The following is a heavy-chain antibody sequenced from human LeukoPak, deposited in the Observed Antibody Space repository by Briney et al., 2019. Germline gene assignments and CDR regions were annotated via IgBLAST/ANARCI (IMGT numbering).Heavy chain of an antibody. V-gene: IGHV1-46*01. Sequence: GASAKVSCKASGYTFTSYYMHWVRQAPGQGLEWMGIINPSGGSTSYAQKFQGRVTMTRDTSTSTVYMELSSLRSEDTAVYYCARAGLYYYGSGSYYRFDYWGQGTLATVSS. J-gene: IGHJ4*02. CDR3: ARAGLYYYGSGSYYRFDY. D-gene: IGHD3-10*01. CDR1: GYTFTSYY. CDR2: INPSGGST.